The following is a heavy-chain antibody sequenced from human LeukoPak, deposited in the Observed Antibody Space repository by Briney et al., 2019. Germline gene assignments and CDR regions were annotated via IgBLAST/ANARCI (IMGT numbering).Heavy chain of an antibody. J-gene: IGHJ4*02. CDR2: INRNGGTT. D-gene: IGHD3-10*01. Sequence: GGSLRLSCAASGFTFSNFAMNWVRQAPGKGLEWVSGINRNGGTTYYADSVKGRFTISIDNSKNTLYLQMNRLRAEDTAVYYCAFQVRGVIHWGQGTQVTVSS. CDR3: AFQVRGVIH. V-gene: IGHV3-23*01. CDR1: GFTFSNFA.